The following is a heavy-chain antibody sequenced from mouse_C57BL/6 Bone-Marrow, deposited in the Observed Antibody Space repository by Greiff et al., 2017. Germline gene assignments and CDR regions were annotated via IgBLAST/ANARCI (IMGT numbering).Heavy chain of an antibody. CDR2: IDPENGDT. V-gene: IGHV14-4*01. Sequence: VQLQQSGAELVRPGASVKLSCTASGFNIKDDYMHWVKQRPEQGLEWIGWIDPENGDTEYASKFQGKATITADTSSNTAYLQLSSLTSEDTAVYYCTAGYGSYYCAMDYWGQGTSVTVSS. J-gene: IGHJ4*01. D-gene: IGHD1-1*01. CDR3: TAGYGSYYCAMDY. CDR1: GFNIKDDY.